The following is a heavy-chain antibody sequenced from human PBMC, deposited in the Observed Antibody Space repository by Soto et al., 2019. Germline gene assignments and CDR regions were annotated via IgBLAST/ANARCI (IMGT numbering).Heavy chain of an antibody. V-gene: IGHV1-69*08. CDR1: GGTVSSYT. Sequence: QVQLVQSGAEVQKPGSSGKVSCKASGGTVSSYTISWVRQAPGQGLEWMGGIIPILGIANYAQKFQGRVTITADKATSTAYMELSSLRSEDTAVYYCARDWPGGAAAGTGDWFDPWGQGTLVTVSS. CDR3: ARDWPGGAAAGTGDWFDP. CDR2: IIPILGIA. J-gene: IGHJ5*02. D-gene: IGHD6-13*01.